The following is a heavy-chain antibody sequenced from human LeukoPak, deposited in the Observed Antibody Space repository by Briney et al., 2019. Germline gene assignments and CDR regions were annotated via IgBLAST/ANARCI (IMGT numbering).Heavy chain of an antibody. D-gene: IGHD2-2*01. CDR1: GFTFSSYA. Sequence: GGSLRLSCAASGFTFSSYAMSWVRQAPGKGLEWVSTISGGGDSTYFADSVKGRFTISRDNSKNTLYLQRSSLRDEETPVYTGAKPVSTWSNFDSWGQGTLATVSS. J-gene: IGHJ4*02. V-gene: IGHV3-23*01. CDR2: ISGGGDST. CDR3: AKPVSTWSNFDS.